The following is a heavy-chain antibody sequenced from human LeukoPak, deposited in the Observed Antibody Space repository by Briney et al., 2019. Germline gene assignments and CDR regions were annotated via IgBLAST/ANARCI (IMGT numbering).Heavy chain of an antibody. Sequence: ASVKVSCKASGYTFTCYYMHWVRQAPGQGLEWMGWINPNSGGTNYAQKFQGRVTMTRDTSISTAYMELSRLRSDDTAVDYCARGTMVRGVKGYYYYMDFWGKGTTVTVSS. CDR2: INPNSGGT. V-gene: IGHV1-2*02. CDR3: ARGTMVRGVKGYYYYMDF. D-gene: IGHD3-10*01. CDR1: GYTFTCYY. J-gene: IGHJ6*03.